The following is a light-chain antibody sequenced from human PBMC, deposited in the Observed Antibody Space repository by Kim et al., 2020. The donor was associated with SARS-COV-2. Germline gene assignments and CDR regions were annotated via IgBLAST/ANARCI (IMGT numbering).Light chain of an antibody. J-gene: IGLJ2*01. CDR1: SSDVGGYNY. Sequence: GQSLTIPCTGTSSDVGGYNYVSWYQQHPGKAPKLMIYDVSNRPSGVSNRFSGSKSGNTASLTISGLQAEDEADYYCSSYTSSSNVVFGGGTQLTVL. CDR2: DVS. V-gene: IGLV2-14*03. CDR3: SSYTSSSNVV.